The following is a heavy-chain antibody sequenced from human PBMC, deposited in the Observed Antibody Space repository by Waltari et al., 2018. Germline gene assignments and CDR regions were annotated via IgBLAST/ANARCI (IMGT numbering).Heavy chain of an antibody. J-gene: IGHJ4*02. Sequence: EVQLVESGGGLVQPGRSLRLSCTASGFTFGDYAMSWFRQAPGQGLEWVGFIRSKAYGGTTEYAASVKGRFTISRDDSKSIAYLQMNSLKTEDTAVYYCTRDRWSSSTAYYFDYWGQGTLVTVSS. D-gene: IGHD6-13*01. CDR2: IRSKAYGGTT. CDR1: GFTFGDYA. CDR3: TRDRWSSSTAYYFDY. V-gene: IGHV3-49*03.